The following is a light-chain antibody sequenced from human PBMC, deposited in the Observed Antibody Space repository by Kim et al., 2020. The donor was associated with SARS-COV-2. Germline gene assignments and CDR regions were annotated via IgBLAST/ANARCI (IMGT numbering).Light chain of an antibody. V-gene: IGLV3-27*01. CDR2: KDS. CDR3: YSAADNNRGV. CDR1: VLAKKY. Sequence: SYELTEPSSVSVSPGQTARIPCSGDVLAKKYARWFQQKPGQAPVLVIYKDSWRPSGIPERFSGSSSGTTVTLTISGAQVEYEADYYCYSAADNNRGVFGEGTQLTVL. J-gene: IGLJ2*01.